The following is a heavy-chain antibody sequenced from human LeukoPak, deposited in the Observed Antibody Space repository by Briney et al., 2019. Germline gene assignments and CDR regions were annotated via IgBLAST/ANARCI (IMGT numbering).Heavy chain of an antibody. V-gene: IGHV4-39*01. CDR2: IYYSGST. Sequence: SETLSLTCTVSGGSISRSSYYWGWIRQPPGKGLEWIGSIYYSGSTYYNPSLKSRVTISVDTSMNQFSLKVRSVTAADRAVYYCARQGSSGFDLESFDYWGQGILVTVSA. CDR3: ARQGSSGFDLESFDY. CDR1: GGSISRSSYY. D-gene: IGHD3-22*01. J-gene: IGHJ4*02.